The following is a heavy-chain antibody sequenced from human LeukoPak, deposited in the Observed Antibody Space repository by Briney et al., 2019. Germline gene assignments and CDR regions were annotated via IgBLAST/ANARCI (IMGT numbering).Heavy chain of an antibody. CDR2: VFYTGST. D-gene: IGHD2-15*01. V-gene: IGHV4-39*02. CDR1: GDSISSSSYY. CDR3: TRDRGWFDP. Sequence: NPSETLSLTCTVSGDSISSSSYYWGWIRQAPGKGLEWIGSVFYTGSTNYNPSLKSRVTISVDTSKNQFSLKLSSVTAADTADYYCTRDRGWFDPWGQGTLVTVSS. J-gene: IGHJ5*02.